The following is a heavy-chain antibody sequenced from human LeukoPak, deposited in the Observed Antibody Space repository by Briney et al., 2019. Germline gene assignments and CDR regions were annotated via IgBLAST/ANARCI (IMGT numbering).Heavy chain of an antibody. CDR1: GYTFTGYY. J-gene: IGHJ4*02. CDR2: INPNSGDT. CDR3: AGSYYDSSGYLH. Sequence: GASVKVSCKASGYTFTGYYMHWARQAPGQGLEWMGRINPNSGDTNYAQKFQGRVTMTRDTSISTAYMELSRLRSDDTAVYYCAGSYYDSSGYLHWGQGTLVTVSS. D-gene: IGHD3-22*01. V-gene: IGHV1-2*06.